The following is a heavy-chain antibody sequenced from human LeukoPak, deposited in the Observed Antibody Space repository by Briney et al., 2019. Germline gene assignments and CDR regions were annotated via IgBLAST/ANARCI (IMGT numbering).Heavy chain of an antibody. V-gene: IGHV3-30*04. CDR2: ISYDGSNK. J-gene: IGHJ4*02. CDR1: GFTFSSYA. Sequence: PGGSLRLSCAASGFTFSSYAMHWVRQAPGKGLEWVAVISYDGSNKYYADSVKGRFTISRDNSKNTLYLQMNSLRAEDTAVYYCARPGYLAVQGYFDYWGQGTLVTVSS. D-gene: IGHD1-1*01. CDR3: ARPGYLAVQGYFDY.